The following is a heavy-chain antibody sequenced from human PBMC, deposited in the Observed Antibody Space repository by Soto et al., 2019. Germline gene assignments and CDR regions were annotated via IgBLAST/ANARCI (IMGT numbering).Heavy chain of an antibody. J-gene: IGHJ4*02. CDR3: AKDLEGYFDY. CDR2: ISYDGSNK. Sequence: GGSLRLSCAASGFTFSSYGMHWVRQAPGKGLEWVAVISYDGSNKYYADSVKGRFTISRDNSKNTLYLQMNSLRAEDTAVYYCAKDLEGYFDYWGQGTLVTVSS. V-gene: IGHV3-30*18. CDR1: GFTFSSYG.